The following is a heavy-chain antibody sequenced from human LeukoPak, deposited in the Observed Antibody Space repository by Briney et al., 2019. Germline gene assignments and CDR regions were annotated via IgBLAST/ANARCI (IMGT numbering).Heavy chain of an antibody. CDR3: AKAYPGIAAVHDY. J-gene: IGHJ4*02. Sequence: GGSLRLSCAASGFTFTTYALTWVRRAAGKGLEWVSAITGSGGSTYYADSVKGRFTISRDNSKNTLYLQMNSLRAEDTAVYYCAKAYPGIAAVHDYWGQGTLVTVSS. D-gene: IGHD6-13*01. CDR2: ITGSGGST. CDR1: GFTFTTYA. V-gene: IGHV3-23*01.